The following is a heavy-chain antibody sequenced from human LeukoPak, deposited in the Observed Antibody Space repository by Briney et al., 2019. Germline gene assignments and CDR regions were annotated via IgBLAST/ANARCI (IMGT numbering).Heavy chain of an antibody. V-gene: IGHV4-30-4*01. CDR3: ARHKLLSFAFDI. D-gene: IGHD2-2*01. J-gene: IGHJ3*02. CDR1: GGSISSGDYY. Sequence: PSETLSLTCTVSGGSISSGDYYWSWIRQPPGKGLVWIGYIYYSGSTYYNPSLKSRVTISVDTSKNQFSLKLSSVTAADTAVYYCARHKLLSFAFDIWGQGTMVTVSS. CDR2: IYYSGST.